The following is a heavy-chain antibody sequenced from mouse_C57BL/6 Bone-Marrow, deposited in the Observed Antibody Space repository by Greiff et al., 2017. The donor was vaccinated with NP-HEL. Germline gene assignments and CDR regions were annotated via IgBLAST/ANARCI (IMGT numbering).Heavy chain of an antibody. Sequence: VQLQQSGPGLVKPSQSLSLTCSVTGYSITSGYYWNWIRQFPGNKLEWMGYISYDGSNNYNPSLKNRISITRDTSKNQFFLKLNSVTTEDTATYYCARDYGSSYWGQGTTLTVSS. CDR1: GYSITSGYY. D-gene: IGHD1-1*01. V-gene: IGHV3-6*01. J-gene: IGHJ2*01. CDR3: ARDYGSSY. CDR2: ISYDGSN.